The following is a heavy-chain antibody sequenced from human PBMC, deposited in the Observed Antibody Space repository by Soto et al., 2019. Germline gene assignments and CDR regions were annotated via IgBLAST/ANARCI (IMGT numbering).Heavy chain of an antibody. CDR2: INHSGST. D-gene: IGHD7-27*01. V-gene: IGHV4-34*01. CDR1: GGSFSGYY. J-gene: IGHJ4*02. Sequence: SETLSLTCAVYGGSFSGYYWSWIRQPPGKGLEWIGEINHSGSTNYNPSLKSRVTISVDTSKNQFSLKLSSVTAADTAVYYCARLPPWGPWGYFDYWGQGTLVTVSS. CDR3: ARLPPWGPWGYFDY.